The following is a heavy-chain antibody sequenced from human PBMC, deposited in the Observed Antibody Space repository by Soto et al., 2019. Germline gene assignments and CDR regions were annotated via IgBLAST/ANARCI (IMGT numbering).Heavy chain of an antibody. CDR2: ISSSSDTI. CDR1: GFTLPGYS. V-gene: IGHV3-48*04. J-gene: IGHJ4*02. Sequence: GGSLRLSCAPSGFTLPGYSMNWVRQAPGKGLEWVSYISSSSDTIYYADSVKGRFTISRDNAKNTLYPQMNSLRAEDTAVYYCARDIDGYSGYANDYWGQGTLVTVSS. D-gene: IGHD5-12*01. CDR3: ARDIDGYSGYANDY.